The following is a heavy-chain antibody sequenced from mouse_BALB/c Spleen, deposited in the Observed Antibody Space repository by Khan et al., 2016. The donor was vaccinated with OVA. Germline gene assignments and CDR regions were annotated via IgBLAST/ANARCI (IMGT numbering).Heavy chain of an antibody. J-gene: IGHJ4*01. V-gene: IGHV14-3*02. CDR1: GFNIKDTY. CDR2: IDPANGNT. D-gene: IGHD2-10*01. Sequence: VQLKQSGAELVKPGASVKLSCTASGFNIKDTYMHWVKQRPEQGLEWIGRIDPANGNTKYDPKFQGKATITADTSSNTAYLQISSLTSEDTAVYYCAREGSYYGAAMDYWGQGTSVTVSS. CDR3: AREGSYYGAAMDY.